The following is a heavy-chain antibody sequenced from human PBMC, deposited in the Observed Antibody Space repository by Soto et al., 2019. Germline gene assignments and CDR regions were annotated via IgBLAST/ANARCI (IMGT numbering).Heavy chain of an antibody. CDR3: ARYKSNYYYGMDV. V-gene: IGHV4-59*01. Sequence: QVQLQESGPGLVKPSETLSLTCTVSGGSISSYYWSWIRQPPGKGPEWIGYIYYSGITNYNPSLKSRVTISVDTSKNQFSLKLSAVTAADTAVYYCARYKSNYYYGMDVWGQGTTVTVSS. D-gene: IGHD1-20*01. CDR1: GGSISSYY. J-gene: IGHJ6*02. CDR2: IYYSGIT.